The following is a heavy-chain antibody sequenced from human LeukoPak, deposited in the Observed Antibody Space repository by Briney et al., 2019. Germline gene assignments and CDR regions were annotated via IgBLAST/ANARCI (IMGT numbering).Heavy chain of an antibody. J-gene: IGHJ4*02. CDR3: ARERGNYGDY. CDR2: ISSSSSYI. CDR1: GFTFSSYS. D-gene: IGHD3-10*01. Sequence: GGSLRLSCAASGFTFSSYSMNWVRQAPGKGLEWVSSISSSSSYIYYADSVKGGFTISRDNAKNSLYLQMNSLRAEDTAVYYCARERGNYGDYWGQGTLVTVSS. V-gene: IGHV3-21*01.